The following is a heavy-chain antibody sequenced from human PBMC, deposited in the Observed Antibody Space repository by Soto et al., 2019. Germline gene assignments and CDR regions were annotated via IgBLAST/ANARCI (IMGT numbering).Heavy chain of an antibody. V-gene: IGHV1-2*04. CDR2: LNPKSGGT. Sequence: GASVKVSCKASGYSFTDYHIHWVRQAPGQGLEWLGRLNPKSGGTSTAQKFQGWVTMTTDTSISTASMALTRLTSDDTAIYYCARGDSTDCSNGVCSFFYNHDMDVWGQGTTVTVSS. CDR1: GYSFTDYH. CDR3: ARGDSTDCSNGVCSFFYNHDMDV. J-gene: IGHJ6*02. D-gene: IGHD2-8*01.